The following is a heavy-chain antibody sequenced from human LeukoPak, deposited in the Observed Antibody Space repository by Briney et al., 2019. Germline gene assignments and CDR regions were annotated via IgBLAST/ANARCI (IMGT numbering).Heavy chain of an antibody. V-gene: IGHV3-23*01. D-gene: IGHD3-3*01. J-gene: IGHJ4*02. Sequence: GGSLRLSCAASGFTFSSYAMSWVRQAPGKGLEWVSAISGSGGSTYYADSMKGRFAISRDNSKNTLYLQMNSLRAEDTAVYYCADFWSGFDYWGQGTLVTVSS. CDR2: ISGSGGST. CDR1: GFTFSSYA. CDR3: ADFWSGFDY.